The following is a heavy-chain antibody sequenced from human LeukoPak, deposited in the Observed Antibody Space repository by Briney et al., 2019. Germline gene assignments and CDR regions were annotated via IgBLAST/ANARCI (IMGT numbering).Heavy chain of an antibody. CDR3: AREIPGTTRINWFDP. CDR2: ISGSGGST. CDR1: GFTFSSYA. Sequence: GGSLRLSCAASGFTFSSYAMSWVRQAPGKGLERVSAISGSGGSTYYADSVKGRFTISRDNSKNTLYLQMNSLRADDTAFYYCAREIPGTTRINWFDPWGQGTLVTVSS. D-gene: IGHD1-1*01. J-gene: IGHJ5*02. V-gene: IGHV3-23*01.